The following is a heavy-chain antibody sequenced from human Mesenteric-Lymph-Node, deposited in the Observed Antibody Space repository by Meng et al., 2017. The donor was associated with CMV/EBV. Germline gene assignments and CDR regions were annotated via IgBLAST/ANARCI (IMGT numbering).Heavy chain of an antibody. D-gene: IGHD2-2*03. J-gene: IGHJ4*02. CDR1: GFIFTNAW. CDR2: IKQDGSEE. CDR3: GGGSGWIFDY. V-gene: IGHV3-7*01. Sequence: GESLKISCAASGFIFTNAWMSWVRQAPGKGLEWVANIKQDGSEENYLDSVKGRFSISRDNAKNTLYLQMDSLRVEDTAVYYCGGGSGWIFDYWGQGALVTVSS.